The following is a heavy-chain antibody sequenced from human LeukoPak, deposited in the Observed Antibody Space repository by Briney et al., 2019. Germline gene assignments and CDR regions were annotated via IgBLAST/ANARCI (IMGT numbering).Heavy chain of an antibody. J-gene: IGHJ4*02. D-gene: IGHD6-19*01. CDR1: GFTFSSHW. V-gene: IGHV3-74*01. CDR2: INSDGSST. CDR3: ARSSGWGQFDY. Sequence: PGGSLRLSCAASGFTFSSHWMHWVRQAPGKGLVWVSRINSDGSSTSYADSVKGRFTISRDNAKNTLYLQMNSLRAEDTAVYYCARSSGWGQFDYWGQGTLVTVSS.